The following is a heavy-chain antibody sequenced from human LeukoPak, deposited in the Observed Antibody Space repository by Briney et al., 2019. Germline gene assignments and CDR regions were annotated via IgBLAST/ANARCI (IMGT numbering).Heavy chain of an antibody. V-gene: IGHV3-7*01. CDR3: ATAYTDATDYFDY. D-gene: IGHD1-14*01. CDR2: IKQDGSET. Sequence: PGGSLRLSCAASGFTFSSYAMSWVSQAPGKGLEWVAIIKQDGSETYYVDSVKGRFTISRDNARNSLYLQMNSLRAEDTAVYYCATAYTDATDYFDYWGQGTLVTVSS. CDR1: GFTFSSYA. J-gene: IGHJ4*02.